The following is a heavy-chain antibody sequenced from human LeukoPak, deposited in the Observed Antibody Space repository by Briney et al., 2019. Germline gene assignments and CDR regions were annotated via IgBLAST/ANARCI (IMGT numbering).Heavy chain of an antibody. Sequence: GGSLRLSCAASGFTFSSYAMHWVRQAPGKGLEYVSAISSNGGSTYYANSVKGRFTISRDNSKNTLYLQMGSLRAEDMAVYYCARGPLVVPAAKSGMDVWGQGTTVTVSS. J-gene: IGHJ6*02. CDR3: ARGPLVVPAAKSGMDV. CDR2: ISSNGGST. D-gene: IGHD2-2*01. CDR1: GFTFSSYA. V-gene: IGHV3-64*01.